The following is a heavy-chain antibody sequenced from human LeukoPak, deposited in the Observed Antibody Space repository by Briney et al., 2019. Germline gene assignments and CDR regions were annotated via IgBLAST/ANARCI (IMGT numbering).Heavy chain of an antibody. J-gene: IGHJ5*02. CDR3: AKGPGPINWFDP. Sequence: ASVKVSCKASGYTFTGYYMHWVRQAPGQGLEWMGWINARSGVTNSAQKFQGRVTLTRDTSIRTAYMELTRLTFDDTAVYYCAKGPGPINWFDPWGQGTLVTVSS. V-gene: IGHV1-2*02. CDR2: INARSGVT. CDR1: GYTFTGYY.